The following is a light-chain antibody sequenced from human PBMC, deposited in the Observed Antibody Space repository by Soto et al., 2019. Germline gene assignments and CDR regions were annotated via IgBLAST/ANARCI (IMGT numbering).Light chain of an antibody. J-gene: IGKJ1*01. CDR1: QSISSW. V-gene: IGKV1-5*03. CDR3: QHYNSYSPRT. Sequence: DIQMTQSPSTLSASVGDRVTITCRASQSISSWLAWYQQKPGKAPKLLIYKASSLESGVPSRFSGIGSATEFTLTFSSLQPDDFATYYCQHYNSYSPRTFGQGTKVEIK. CDR2: KAS.